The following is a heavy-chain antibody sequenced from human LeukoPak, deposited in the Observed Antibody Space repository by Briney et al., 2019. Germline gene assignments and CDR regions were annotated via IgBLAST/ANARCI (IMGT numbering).Heavy chain of an antibody. D-gene: IGHD3-10*01. J-gene: IGHJ6*02. Sequence: GGSLRLSCAASGFTFSSYGMHWIRQAPGKGLEWVAFIRYDGSNKYYADSVKGRFTISRDNSKNTLYLQMNSLRAEDTAVYYCATGGYGSGSYYHYYYGMDVWGQGTTVTVSS. CDR3: ATGGYGSGSYYHYYYGMDV. CDR2: IRYDGSNK. CDR1: GFTFSSYG. V-gene: IGHV3-30*02.